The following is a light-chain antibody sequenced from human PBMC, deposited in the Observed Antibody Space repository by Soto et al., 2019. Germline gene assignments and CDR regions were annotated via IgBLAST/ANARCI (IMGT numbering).Light chain of an antibody. J-gene: IGLJ3*02. CDR1: TTDLSGHNY. V-gene: IGLV2-14*03. CDR3: SSYTTSSTWV. Sequence: QSALTQPASVSGSPGQSVTISCTGTTTDLSGHNYVSWYQQHPGRAPKLIIFEVTKRPSGVSNRFSGSKSANTASLTISGLQAEDEADYYCSSYTTSSTWVFGGGTKLTVL. CDR2: EVT.